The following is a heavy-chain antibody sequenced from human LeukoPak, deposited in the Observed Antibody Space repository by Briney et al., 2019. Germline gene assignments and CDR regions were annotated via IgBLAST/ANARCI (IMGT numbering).Heavy chain of an antibody. CDR3: ARRVSSGWYFFDH. J-gene: IGHJ4*02. D-gene: IGHD6-19*01. V-gene: IGHV4-39*01. CDR1: GGSISGYY. CDR2: ISYSEKT. Sequence: SETLSLTCTVSGGSISGYYWGWIRQPPGKGLEWIGSISYSEKTLYNPSLKSRVTISVDTSKNQFSPKLTSVTAADTAVYYCARRVSSGWYFFDHWGQGTLVTVSS.